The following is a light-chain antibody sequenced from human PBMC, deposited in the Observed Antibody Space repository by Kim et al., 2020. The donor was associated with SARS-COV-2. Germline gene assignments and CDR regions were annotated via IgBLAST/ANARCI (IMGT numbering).Light chain of an antibody. V-gene: IGKV3-15*01. CDR2: DAS. J-gene: IGKJ1*01. Sequence: VFPGERATLSCRASQSLSNNLAWYQQKPGQPPRLLIYDASTRATGIPARFSGSGSGTEFTLTISSLQSEDLAVYYCQQYSNWPRTFGQGTKVEIK. CDR1: QSLSNN. CDR3: QQYSNWPRT.